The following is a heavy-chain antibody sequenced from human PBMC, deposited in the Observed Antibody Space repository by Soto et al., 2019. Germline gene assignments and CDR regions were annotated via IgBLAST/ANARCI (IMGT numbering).Heavy chain of an antibody. D-gene: IGHD4-4*01. CDR3: ARDPAIYSGKFDYGLDV. V-gene: IGHV3-48*03. J-gene: IGHJ6*02. Sequence: PGGALRLYCAASGFTFSNYEMNWVRQAPGKGLEWVSYIGTRGRTIYYADSVKGRFTISRDNAKNSLYLQMNSLRAEDTAFYYCARDPAIYSGKFDYGLDVWGQGTTVTVSS. CDR1: GFTFSNYE. CDR2: IGTRGRTI.